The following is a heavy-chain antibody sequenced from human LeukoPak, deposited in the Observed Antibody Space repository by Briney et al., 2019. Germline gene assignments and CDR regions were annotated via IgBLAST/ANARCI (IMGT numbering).Heavy chain of an antibody. V-gene: IGHV3-30-3*01. J-gene: IGHJ4*02. CDR1: GFTFSSYA. CDR2: ISYDGSNK. Sequence: GGSLRLSCAASGFTFSSYAMHWVRQAPGKGLEWVAVISYDGSNKYYADSVKGRFTISRDNSKNTLYLQMNSLRAEDTAVYYCAGVGLFYYDSSGSTMPYFDYWGQGTLVTVSS. D-gene: IGHD3-22*01. CDR3: AGVGLFYYDSSGSTMPYFDY.